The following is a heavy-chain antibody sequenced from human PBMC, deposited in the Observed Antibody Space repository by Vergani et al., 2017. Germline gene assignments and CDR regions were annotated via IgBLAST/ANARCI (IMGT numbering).Heavy chain of an antibody. V-gene: IGHV5-51*03. CDR3: AKGGWNYWFDS. CDR2: IYPADSDT. J-gene: IGHJ5*01. Sequence: EVELVQSGPEMRKPGESLKISCKGSEYSFGNYWIGWVRQMPGKGLEWMGIIYPADSDTRYSPSFQGQVTISADKSISTAFLQMNSLRAEDTAIYYCAKGGWNYWFDSWGQGTLVIVS. D-gene: IGHD1-1*01. CDR1: EYSFGNYW.